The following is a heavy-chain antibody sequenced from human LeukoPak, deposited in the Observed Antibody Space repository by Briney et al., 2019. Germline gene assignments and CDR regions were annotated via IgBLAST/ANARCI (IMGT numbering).Heavy chain of an antibody. J-gene: IGHJ3*02. CDR2: INQHGGEK. CDR3: AFSWSNTGAFDI. D-gene: IGHD1/OR15-1a*01. V-gene: IGHV3-7*02. CDR1: GFTFSSYW. Sequence: GGSLRLSCAASGFTFSSYWMNWVRQAPGKGLEWVANINQHGGEKYYVDSVKGRFTISRDNAKNTVDLQMNSLRAEDTAVYYCAFSWSNTGAFDIWGQGTMVTVSS.